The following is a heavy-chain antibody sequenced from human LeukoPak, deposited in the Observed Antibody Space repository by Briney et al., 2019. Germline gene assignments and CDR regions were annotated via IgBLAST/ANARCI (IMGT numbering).Heavy chain of an antibody. V-gene: IGHV3-30*02. CDR2: IRYDGSNK. J-gene: IGHJ4*02. CDR1: GFTFSSYR. D-gene: IGHD3-22*01. CDR3: AKDYDSSGYFDY. Sequence: AGGSLRLSCAASGFTFSSYRMHWVRQAPGKGLEWVAFIRYDGSNKYYADSVKGRFTISRDNSKNTLYLQMNSLRAEDTAVYYCAKDYDSSGYFDYWGQGTLVTVSS.